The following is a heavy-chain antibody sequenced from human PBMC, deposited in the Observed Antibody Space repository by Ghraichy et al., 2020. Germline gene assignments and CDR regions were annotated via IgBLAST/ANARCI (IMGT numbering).Heavy chain of an antibody. CDR2: IIDSGGST. D-gene: IGHD5-12*01. CDR1: GFTFSSYT. J-gene: IGHJ4*02. V-gene: IGHV3-23*01. Sequence: GGSLRLSCAASGFTFSSYTMIWVRQPPGKGLEWVSGIIDSGGSTYYADSVRDRFTVSRDNSKNTLYLQMNGLRAEDTAVYYCARVEGSGYDLVYWGQGTLVTVSS. CDR3: ARVEGSGYDLVY.